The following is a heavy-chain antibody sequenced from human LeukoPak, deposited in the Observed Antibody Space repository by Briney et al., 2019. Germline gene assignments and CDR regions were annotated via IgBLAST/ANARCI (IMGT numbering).Heavy chain of an antibody. D-gene: IGHD6-19*01. CDR2: IFSGDSI. CDR1: GFSVDGNY. CDR3: ARGYQDSSGWPIGFEY. Sequence: GGSLRLSCAASGFSVDGNYMTWVRQAPGKGLEWVSVIFSGDSIYYADSVKGRFTISRDNAKNSLYLQMNSLRAEDTAVYYCARGYQDSSGWPIGFEYWGQGTLVTVSS. V-gene: IGHV3-66*01. J-gene: IGHJ4*02.